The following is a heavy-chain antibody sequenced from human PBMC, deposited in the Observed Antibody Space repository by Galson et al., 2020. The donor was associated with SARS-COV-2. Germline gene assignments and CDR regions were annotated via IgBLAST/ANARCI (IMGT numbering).Heavy chain of an antibody. J-gene: IGHJ4*02. CDR1: GYSFTSYW. CDR3: ARVGTEYSETQDLDY. D-gene: IGHD6-6*01. V-gene: IGHV5-10-1*01. CDR2: IDPSDSYT. Sequence: HGESLKISCKGSGYSFTSYWITWVRQMPGKGLEFMGRIDPSDSYTNYSPSLRGHVTISADKSVSTTYLQWGSLMASDTAIYYCARVGTEYSETQDLDYWGQGTLVTVSS.